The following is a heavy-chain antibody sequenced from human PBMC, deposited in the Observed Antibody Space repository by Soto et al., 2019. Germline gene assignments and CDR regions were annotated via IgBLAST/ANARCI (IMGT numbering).Heavy chain of an antibody. V-gene: IGHV2-5*02. CDR3: AHTSSSWYGNY. D-gene: IGHD6-13*01. Sequence: QITLKESGPTLVKPTQTLTLTCTFSGFSLSTSGVGVGWIRQPPGKALEWLALIYWDDDKRYSPSLKSRLTXTXATPKNQVVPTMTNMDPVDTATYYCAHTSSSWYGNYWGQGTLVTVSS. CDR1: GFSLSTSGVG. J-gene: IGHJ4*02. CDR2: IYWDDDK.